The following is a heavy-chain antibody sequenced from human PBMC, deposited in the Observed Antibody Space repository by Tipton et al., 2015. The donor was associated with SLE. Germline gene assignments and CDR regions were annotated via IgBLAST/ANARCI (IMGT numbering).Heavy chain of an antibody. D-gene: IGHD2-15*01. CDR2: ISSSGSTL. V-gene: IGHV3-11*04. CDR1: GFTFSDYY. Sequence: GSLRLSCAASGFTFSDYYMSWIRQAPGKGREWGSYISSSGSTLYYADSVKGRFTISRDNAKNSLYLQMNSLRAEDAAVYYCARDWGYWSGGSCYSTPYYLYYWGQGTLVTVSS. CDR3: ARDWGYWSGGSCYSTPYYLYY. J-gene: IGHJ4*02.